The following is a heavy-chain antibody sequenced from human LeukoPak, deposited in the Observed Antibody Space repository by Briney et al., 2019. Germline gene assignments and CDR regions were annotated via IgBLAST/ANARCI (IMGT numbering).Heavy chain of an antibody. CDR2: IRYDGSNK. D-gene: IGHD3-3*01. CDR3: AKYVEVGTTYYDFWSRTNWFDP. J-gene: IGHJ5*02. V-gene: IGHV3-30*02. Sequence: GGSLRLSCAAPGFTFSSYGMHWVRQAPGKGLEWVAFIRYDGSNKYYADSVKGRFTISRDNSKNTLYLQMNSLRAEDTAVYYCAKYVEVGTTYYDFWSRTNWFDPWGQGTLVTVSS. CDR1: GFTFSSYG.